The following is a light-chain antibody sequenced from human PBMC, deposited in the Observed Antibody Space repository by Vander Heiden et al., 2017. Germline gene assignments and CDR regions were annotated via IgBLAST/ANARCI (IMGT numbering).Light chain of an antibody. CDR3: QQSYRTPRT. CDR2: AAS. CDR1: QSISSY. Sequence: DIEMNQSPSSLSASVGERVTITCRASQSISSYLNWYQQKPGNAPKLLVYAASSLQSGVPSRFSGSGSGTDFILTLSSLQPEDFAAYYCQQSYRTPRTFGEGTKVEIK. V-gene: IGKV1-39*01. J-gene: IGKJ4*01.